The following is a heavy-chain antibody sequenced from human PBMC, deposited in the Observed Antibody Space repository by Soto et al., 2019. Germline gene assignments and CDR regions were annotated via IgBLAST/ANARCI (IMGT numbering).Heavy chain of an antibody. D-gene: IGHD3-10*01. CDR2: IKSKTDGGTT. CDR3: TSDENGDIYDAFDI. V-gene: IGHV3-15*01. J-gene: IGHJ3*02. Sequence: GGSLRLSCAASGFTFSNAWMSWVRQAPGKRLEWVGRIKSKTDGGTTDYAAPVKGRFTISRDDSKNTLYLQMNSLKTEDTAVYYCTSDENGDIYDAFDIWGQGTMVTVSS. CDR1: GFTFSNAW.